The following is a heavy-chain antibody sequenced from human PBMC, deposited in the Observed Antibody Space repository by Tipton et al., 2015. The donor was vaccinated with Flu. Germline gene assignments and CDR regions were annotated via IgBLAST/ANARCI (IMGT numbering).Heavy chain of an antibody. CDR2: IYYSGST. CDR3: AREKGYCSSTSGSDYYYYYMDV. CDR1: GGSISSSSYY. J-gene: IGHJ6*03. Sequence: TLSLTCTVSGGSISSSSYYWGWIRQPPGKGLEWIGSIYYSGSTYYNPSLKSRVTISVDTSKNQFSLKLNSVTAADTAVYYCAREKGYCSSTSGSDYYYYYMDVWGKGTTVTVSS. D-gene: IGHD2-2*01. V-gene: IGHV4-39*02.